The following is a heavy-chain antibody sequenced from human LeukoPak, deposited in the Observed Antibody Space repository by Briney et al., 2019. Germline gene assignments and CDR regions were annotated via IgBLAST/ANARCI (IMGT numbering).Heavy chain of an antibody. V-gene: IGHV4-34*01. Sequence: PSETLSLTCAVYGGSFNGYYWSWIRQPPGKGLEWIGEVTHSGGTNYNPSLKSRVTISVDTSKNQFSLKLSSVTAADTAVYYCARSIAARPFFDFWGQGNLVTVSS. CDR2: VTHSGGT. CDR1: GGSFNGYY. J-gene: IGHJ4*02. CDR3: ARSIAARPFFDF. D-gene: IGHD6-6*01.